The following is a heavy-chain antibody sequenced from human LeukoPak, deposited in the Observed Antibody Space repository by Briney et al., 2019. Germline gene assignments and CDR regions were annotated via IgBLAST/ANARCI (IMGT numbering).Heavy chain of an antibody. Sequence: PGGSLRLSCAASQFTFSDYTMNWVRRAPGKGLEWVSSISTRSDYIYYAESVKGRFTISRDNAKNSLYLLMNSLKTEDTAVYYCTTEVLEGATDGTFDIWGQGTMVTVSS. CDR1: QFTFSDYT. J-gene: IGHJ3*02. CDR2: ISTRSDYI. V-gene: IGHV3-21*03. D-gene: IGHD1-26*01. CDR3: TTEVLEGATDGTFDI.